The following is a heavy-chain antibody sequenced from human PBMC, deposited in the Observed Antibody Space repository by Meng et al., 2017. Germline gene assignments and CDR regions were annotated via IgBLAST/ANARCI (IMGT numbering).Heavy chain of an antibody. CDR1: GSTFTSYA. J-gene: IGHJ4*02. V-gene: IGHV1-3*01. CDR3: ARNIDY. CDR2: INAGNGNT. Sequence: QVQLGQSGAEVKKPGASVTVSCKASGSTFTSYAMHWVRQAPGQRLEWMGWINAGNGNTKYSQKFQGRVTITRDTSASTAYMELSSLRSEDTAVYYCARNIDYWGQGTLVTVSS.